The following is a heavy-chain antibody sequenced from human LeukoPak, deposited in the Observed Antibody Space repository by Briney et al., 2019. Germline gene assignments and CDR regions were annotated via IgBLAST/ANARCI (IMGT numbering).Heavy chain of an antibody. CDR1: GYSISSGYY. CDR2: IYHSGST. Sequence: PSETLSLTCTVSGYSISSGYYWGWIRQPPGKGLEWIGSIYHSGSTYYNPSLKSRLTISIDTSKNQFSLSLSSVTAADTAVYYCAREIVRFSSGWYRGWFDPWGQGTLVTVSS. CDR3: AREIVRFSSGWYRGWFDP. J-gene: IGHJ5*02. D-gene: IGHD6-19*01. V-gene: IGHV4-38-2*02.